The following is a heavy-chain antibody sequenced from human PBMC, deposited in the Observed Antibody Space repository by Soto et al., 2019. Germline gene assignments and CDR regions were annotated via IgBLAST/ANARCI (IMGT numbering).Heavy chain of an antibody. CDR1: GGSISSYY. Sequence: SETLSLTCTVSGGSISSYYWSWIRQPAGKGLEWIGRIYTSGSTNYNPPLKSRVTMSVDTSKNQFSLKLSSVTAADTAVYYCARDVKSLWFGEYYNWFDPWGQGTLVTVSS. D-gene: IGHD3-10*01. J-gene: IGHJ5*02. CDR2: IYTSGST. V-gene: IGHV4-4*07. CDR3: ARDVKSLWFGEYYNWFDP.